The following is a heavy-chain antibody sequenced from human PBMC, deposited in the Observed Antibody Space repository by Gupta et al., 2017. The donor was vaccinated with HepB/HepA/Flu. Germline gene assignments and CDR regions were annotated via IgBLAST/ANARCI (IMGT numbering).Heavy chain of an antibody. CDR1: GGSISSYY. D-gene: IGHD6-13*01. Sequence: VQLEESGPGLVKPSETLSLTCTVSGGSISSYYWGWIRQPPGKGLEFIGYMYYSGSTSYHPSLRSRVTISVDTSKNQFSLKLTSVTAADTAVYYCAKADNEQLVSYWGQGTLVTVSS. V-gene: IGHV4-59*01. J-gene: IGHJ4*01. CDR3: AKADNEQLVSY. CDR2: MYYSGST.